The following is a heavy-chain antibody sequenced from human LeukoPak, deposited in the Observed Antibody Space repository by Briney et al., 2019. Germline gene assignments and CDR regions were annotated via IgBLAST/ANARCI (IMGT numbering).Heavy chain of an antibody. J-gene: IGHJ4*02. CDR3: ATSGNYYLKY. CDR2: VTSSSTNI. Sequence: GGSLRLSCAASGFTFSTYNMNWVRQAPGKGLEWVSHVTSSSTNIYYADSVKGRFTISRDNAKNALSLQMNSLRDEDTAVYYCATSGNYYLKYWGQGTLVTVSS. D-gene: IGHD1-26*01. V-gene: IGHV3-48*02. CDR1: GFTFSTYN.